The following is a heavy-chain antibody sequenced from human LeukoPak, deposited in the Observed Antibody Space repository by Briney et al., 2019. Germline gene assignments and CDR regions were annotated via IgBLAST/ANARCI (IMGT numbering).Heavy chain of an antibody. V-gene: IGHV5-51*01. D-gene: IGHD3-16*01. CDR3: ATYSDTFYFDC. J-gene: IGHJ4*02. CDR2: IYPGDSDT. CDR1: GXSFTSYW. Sequence: GESLKISCKGSGXSFTSYWIGWVRQMPGKGLEWMGIIYPGDSDTRYSPAFQGQVIISADKSISTAYLQWSSLKASDTAIYYCATYSDTFYFDCWGQGTLVTVSS.